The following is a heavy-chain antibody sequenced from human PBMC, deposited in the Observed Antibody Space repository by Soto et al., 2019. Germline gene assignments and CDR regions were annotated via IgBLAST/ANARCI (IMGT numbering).Heavy chain of an antibody. CDR2: IIPVFGTA. CDR1: GGTFSSYA. CDR3: AREDRYDFWSGLRTGYFDY. J-gene: IGHJ4*02. D-gene: IGHD3-3*01. Sequence: ASVKVSCKASGGTFSSYAISWVRQAPGQGLEWMGGIIPVFGTANYAQKFQGRVTITADESTSTAYMELSSLRSEDTAVYYCAREDRYDFWSGLRTGYFDYWGQGTLVTVSS. V-gene: IGHV1-69*13.